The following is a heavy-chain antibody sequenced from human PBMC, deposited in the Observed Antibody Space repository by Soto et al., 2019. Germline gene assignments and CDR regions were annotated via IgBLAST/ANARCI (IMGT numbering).Heavy chain of an antibody. D-gene: IGHD1-7*01. CDR3: ARNYGHAFDI. J-gene: IGHJ3*02. Sequence: SETLSLTCTVSGGSIRSYYWSWIRQPPGKGLEWIGYIYYSGSTNYNPSLKSRVTISVHTSKNQFSLKLSSVTAADTAVYYCARNYGHAFDIWGQGTMVTVSS. CDR2: IYYSGST. CDR1: GGSIRSYY. V-gene: IGHV4-59*01.